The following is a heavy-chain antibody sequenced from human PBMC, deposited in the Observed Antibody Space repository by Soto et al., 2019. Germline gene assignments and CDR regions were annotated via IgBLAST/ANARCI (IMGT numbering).Heavy chain of an antibody. Sequence: QVQLVQSGAEVKKPGASVKVSCKASGYTFTSYGISWVRQAPGQGLEWMGWISAYNGNTNYAQKLQGRVTMNTDTSTSTAYMDLRSLRSDDTAVYYCARGNGAYYYYYGMDVWGQGTTVTVSS. CDR3: ARGNGAYYYYYGMDV. CDR2: ISAYNGNT. CDR1: GYTFTSYG. D-gene: IGHD1-1*01. J-gene: IGHJ6*02. V-gene: IGHV1-18*01.